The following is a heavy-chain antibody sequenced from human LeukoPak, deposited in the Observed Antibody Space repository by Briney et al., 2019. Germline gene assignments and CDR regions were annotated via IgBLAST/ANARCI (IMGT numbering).Heavy chain of an antibody. Sequence: GASVKVSCKASGYTFTSYGISWVRQAPGQGLEWMGWISAYNGNTNYAQKLQGRVTMTTDTSTSTAYMELTSLRSEDTAVYYCATAIVVVVASTAAFDIWGQGTMVTVSS. V-gene: IGHV1-18*01. CDR3: ATAIVVVVASTAAFDI. D-gene: IGHD2-15*01. J-gene: IGHJ3*02. CDR1: GYTFTSYG. CDR2: ISAYNGNT.